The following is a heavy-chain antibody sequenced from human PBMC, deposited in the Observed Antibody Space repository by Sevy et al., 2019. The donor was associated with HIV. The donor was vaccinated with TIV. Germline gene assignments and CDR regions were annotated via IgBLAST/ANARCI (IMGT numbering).Heavy chain of an antibody. D-gene: IGHD2-15*01. CDR2: LSGSGRYT. CDR1: EFTFSSYA. CDR3: AKGFCSGGTCPRDYYYYGMDV. V-gene: IGHV3-23*01. Sequence: GGSLRLSCAASEFTFSSYAMSWVRQAPGKGLEWVSCLSGSGRYTYYADSVEGRFTISRDNSKNTLYVQMNSLRAEDTAVYYCAKGFCSGGTCPRDYYYYGMDVWGQGTTVTVSS. J-gene: IGHJ6*02.